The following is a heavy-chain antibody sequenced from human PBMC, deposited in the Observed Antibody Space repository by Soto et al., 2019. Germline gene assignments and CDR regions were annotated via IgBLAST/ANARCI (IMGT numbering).Heavy chain of an antibody. CDR1: GGSISSYY. J-gene: IGHJ3*02. CDR3: ARLVLLWLGEPIRAFDI. CDR2: IYYSGST. Sequence: SESLSLTCTVSGGSISSYYWSWIRQPPGKGLEWIGYIYYSGSTNHNPSLKSRVTISVDTSKNQFSLKLSTVTAADTAVYYCARLVLLWLGEPIRAFDIWGQGTMVTVSS. D-gene: IGHD3-10*01. V-gene: IGHV4-59*01.